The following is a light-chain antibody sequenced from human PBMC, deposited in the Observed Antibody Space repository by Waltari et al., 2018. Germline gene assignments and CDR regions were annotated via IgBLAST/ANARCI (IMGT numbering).Light chain of an antibody. CDR3: QQYGNWPLYT. CDR2: DAS. J-gene: IGKJ2*01. CDR1: QSLGRN. Sequence: EIVVTQSPVTLSASPGERATPSCRASQSLGRNLAWYQQRPGQAPSLLIYDASTRATGVPARFSGSGSQTEFTLTISSLQSEDFAVYYCQQYGNWPLYTFGQGTKLEIK. V-gene: IGKV3-15*01.